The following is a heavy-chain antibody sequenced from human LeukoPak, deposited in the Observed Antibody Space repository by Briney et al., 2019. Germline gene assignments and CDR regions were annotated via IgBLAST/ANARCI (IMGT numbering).Heavy chain of an antibody. CDR3: ARGRSTGYPYCFEY. D-gene: IGHD5-12*01. V-gene: IGHV1-8*03. CDR2: MNPNSGST. CDR1: GYTFTSYD. Sequence: GASVKVSCKASGYTFTSYDINWVRQATGQGLEWMGWMNPNSGSTGYAQKFQGRVTITRNTSISTAYMEVSGLRSEDTAVYYCARGRSTGYPYCFEYWGQGTLVTVSS. J-gene: IGHJ4*02.